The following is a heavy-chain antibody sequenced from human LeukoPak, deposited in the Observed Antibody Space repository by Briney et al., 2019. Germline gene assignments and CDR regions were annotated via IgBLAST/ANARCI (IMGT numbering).Heavy chain of an antibody. D-gene: IGHD3-22*01. V-gene: IGHV1-46*01. CDR3: ARGSTMIVVASPFYYFDY. Sequence: ASVKVSCKASGYTFTSYYMHWVRQAPGQGLEWMGIINPSGGSTSYAQKFQGSVTMTRDTSTSTVYMELSSLRSEDTAVYYCARGSTMIVVASPFYYFDYWGQGTLVTVSS. J-gene: IGHJ4*02. CDR2: INPSGGST. CDR1: GYTFTSYY.